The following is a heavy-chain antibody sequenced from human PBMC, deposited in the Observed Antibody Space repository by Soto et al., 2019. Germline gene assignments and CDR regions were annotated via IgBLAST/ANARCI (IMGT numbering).Heavy chain of an antibody. Sequence: GESLKISCKASGYSFTNDWITWMRQTPGKGLECMGMIDPSDSYSNYSPSFQGHVTMSVDKSISSAYLQFSSLKASDTAMYYCARHRDILSGYSAADNWGQGTQVTVSS. CDR2: IDPSDSYS. D-gene: IGHD3-9*01. CDR1: GYSFTNDW. CDR3: ARHRDILSGYSAADN. J-gene: IGHJ4*02. V-gene: IGHV5-10-1*01.